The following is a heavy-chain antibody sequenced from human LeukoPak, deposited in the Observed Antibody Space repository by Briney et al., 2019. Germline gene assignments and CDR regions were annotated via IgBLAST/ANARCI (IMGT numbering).Heavy chain of an antibody. Sequence: PSETLSLTCAVYGGSFSGYYWSWIRQPPGKGLEWIGEINHSGSTNYNPSLKSRVTISVDTSKNQFSLKLSSVTAADTAVYYCARHRGFGGKNYYYGMDVWGQGTTVTVSS. CDR3: ARHRGFGGKNYYYGMDV. CDR1: GGSFSGYY. CDR2: INHSGST. D-gene: IGHD3-16*01. J-gene: IGHJ6*02. V-gene: IGHV4-34*01.